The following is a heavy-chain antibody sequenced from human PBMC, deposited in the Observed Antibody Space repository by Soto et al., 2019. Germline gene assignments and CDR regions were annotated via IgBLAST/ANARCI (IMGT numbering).Heavy chain of an antibody. CDR2: ISYANSPI. CDR1: GFPFSSYS. D-gene: IGHD3-10*01. CDR3: AREVGGEYYGSGSLV. V-gene: IGHV3-48*04. J-gene: IGHJ6*02. Sequence: EVQLVESGGGLVQPGGSLRLSCVASGFPFSSYSMNWVRQAPGRGLEWVSYISYANSPIYYADSVKGRFTISRDNAKDSLYLQMNSLRAEDTAVYYCAREVGGEYYGSGSLVWGQGTTVTVSS.